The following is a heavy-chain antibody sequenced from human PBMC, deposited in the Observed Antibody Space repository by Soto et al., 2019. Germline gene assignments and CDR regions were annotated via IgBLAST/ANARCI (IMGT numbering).Heavy chain of an antibody. CDR1: GYSFRHYG. J-gene: IGHJ4*02. CDR3: ARDRLRGYDNSGFYS. D-gene: IGHD3-22*01. V-gene: IGHV1-18*04. CDR2: INPYSGNR. Sequence: QVQLVQSGTELRRPGASVKVSCEAFGYSFRHYGINWVRQAPGQGLEWMGWINPYSGNRNYAPKFEDRVAMTTTSSTNTVHLELRSLKSDDTAIYYCARDRLRGYDNSGFYSWGQGTLVIVSS.